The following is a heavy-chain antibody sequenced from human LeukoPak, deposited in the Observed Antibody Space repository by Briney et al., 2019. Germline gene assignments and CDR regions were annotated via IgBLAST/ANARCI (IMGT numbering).Heavy chain of an antibody. CDR1: GGSISSYY. CDR2: IYYSGST. CDR3: ARQATQYRYYDSSGSKGNWFDP. J-gene: IGHJ5*02. D-gene: IGHD3-22*01. V-gene: IGHV4-59*01. Sequence: TSETLSLTCTVSGGSISSYYWSWIRQPPGKGLEWIGYIYYSGSTNYNHSLKSRVTISVDTSKNQFSLKLSSVTAADTAVYYCARQATQYRYYDSSGSKGNWFDPWGQGTLVTVSS.